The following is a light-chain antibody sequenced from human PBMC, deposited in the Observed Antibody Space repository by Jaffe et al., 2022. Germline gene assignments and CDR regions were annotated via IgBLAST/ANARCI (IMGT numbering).Light chain of an antibody. J-gene: IGKJ5*01. CDR2: KIF. Sequence: DVVLTQSPLSLPVTLGQPASISCRSSQSLVHSDGNTYLNWFQQRPGQSPRRLIYKIFNRESGVPDRFSGSGSGTDFTLKISRVEAEDVGIYYCMQGTHWPPITFGQGTRLEI. V-gene: IGKV2-30*02. CDR3: MQGTHWPPIT. CDR1: QSLVHSDGNTY.